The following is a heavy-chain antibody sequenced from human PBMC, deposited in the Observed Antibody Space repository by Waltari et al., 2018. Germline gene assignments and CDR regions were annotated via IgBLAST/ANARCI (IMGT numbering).Heavy chain of an antibody. CDR1: GGSFSGYY. CDR2: INHKGST. V-gene: IGHV4-34*01. Sequence: QVQLQQWGAGLLKPSETLSLTCAVYGGSFSGYYWSWIRQPPGKGLEWIGEINHKGSTNCNPSLNSRVTISVDTSKNQFSLKLSSVTAADTAVYYCARGNRIVVVTSNWFDPWGQGTLVTVSS. CDR3: ARGNRIVVVTSNWFDP. D-gene: IGHD3-22*01. J-gene: IGHJ5*02.